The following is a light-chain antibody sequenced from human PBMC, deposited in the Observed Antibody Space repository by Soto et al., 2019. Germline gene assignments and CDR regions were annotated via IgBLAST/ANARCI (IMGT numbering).Light chain of an antibody. Sequence: QSVLTQPPSASGSPGQSVTISCTGTSSDVGGYNYVSWYQQHPGKAPKLMIHEVSERPSGVPDRFSGSKSSNTASLTVSGLQAEDEADYYCSSYAGSNNFVFGTGTKVTVL. J-gene: IGLJ1*01. CDR3: SSYAGSNNFV. CDR2: EVS. V-gene: IGLV2-8*01. CDR1: SSDVGGYNY.